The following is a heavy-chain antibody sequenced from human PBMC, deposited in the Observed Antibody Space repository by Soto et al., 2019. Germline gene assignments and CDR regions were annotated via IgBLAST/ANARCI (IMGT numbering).Heavy chain of an antibody. Sequence: QVQLVESGGGVVQPGRSLRLSCAASGFTFSSYAMHWVRQAPGKGLEGVAVISYDGSNKYYAASVKGRFTISRDNSKNTLSLKMNSLRAEDTAVYYCARDLEVAVAGAWGQGTLVTVSS. CDR1: GFTFSSYA. V-gene: IGHV3-30-3*01. D-gene: IGHD6-19*01. CDR3: ARDLEVAVAGA. CDR2: ISYDGSNK. J-gene: IGHJ5*02.